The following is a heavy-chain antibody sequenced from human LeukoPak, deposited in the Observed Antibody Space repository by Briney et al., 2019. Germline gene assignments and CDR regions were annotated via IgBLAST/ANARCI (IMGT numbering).Heavy chain of an antibody. CDR1: GFTFSSYS. CDR3: ARTGLGLYSFDY. Sequence: GGSLRLSCAASGFTFSSYSMYWVRQAPGKGLEWISYITGSLNSIHYADSVKGRFTISRDNAKNSVYLQMNGLRLEDTAVYYCARTGLGLYSFDYWGQGIQVTISS. J-gene: IGHJ4*02. CDR2: ITGSLNSI. V-gene: IGHV3-48*01. D-gene: IGHD3/OR15-3a*01.